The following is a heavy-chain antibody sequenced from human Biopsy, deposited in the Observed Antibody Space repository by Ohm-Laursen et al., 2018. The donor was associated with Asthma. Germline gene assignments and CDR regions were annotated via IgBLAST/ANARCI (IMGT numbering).Heavy chain of an antibody. Sequence: SLRLSCAASGFTFGDYWMSWVRQVPGKGLEWVANIKHGGSEKNHVDSLKGRFTISRDNAKNSLYLQMNSLRAEDTAVYYCARTFHFWSPYHAEHYQLWGQGTLVTVSS. J-gene: IGHJ1*01. D-gene: IGHD3-3*02. CDR3: ARTFHFWSPYHAEHYQL. V-gene: IGHV3-7*01. CDR1: GFTFGDYW. CDR2: IKHGGSEK.